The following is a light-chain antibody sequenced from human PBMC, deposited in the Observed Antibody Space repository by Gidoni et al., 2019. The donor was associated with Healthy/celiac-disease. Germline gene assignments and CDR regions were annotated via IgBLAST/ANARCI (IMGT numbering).Light chain of an antibody. CDR1: QSVSSSY. CDR3: QQYGSSSWT. V-gene: IGKV3-20*01. CDR2: GAS. J-gene: IGKJ1*01. Sequence: VLTQSPGTLSLSPGERATLSCRASQSVSSSYLAWYQQKPRQAPRLLTYGASSSATGIPDRFSGSGSGTDFTLTISRLEPEDFAVYYCQQYGSSSWTFGQGTKVEIK.